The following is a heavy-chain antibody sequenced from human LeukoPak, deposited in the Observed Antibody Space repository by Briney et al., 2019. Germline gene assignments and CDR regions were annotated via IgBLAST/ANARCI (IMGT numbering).Heavy chain of an antibody. CDR2: IYWDDDK. V-gene: IGHV2-5*02. J-gene: IGHJ4*02. CDR3: AHSVVRGRSPPFDY. D-gene: IGHD3-10*01. Sequence: SGPTLVNPTQTLTLTCTFSGFSLTTTEVGVGWICQPPGKALEWLALIYWDDDKRYSPFLKRRLTITKDTSTDQVVLTMTNMDPVDTATYYCAHSVVRGRSPPFDYWGQGTLVTVSS. CDR1: GFSLTTTEVG.